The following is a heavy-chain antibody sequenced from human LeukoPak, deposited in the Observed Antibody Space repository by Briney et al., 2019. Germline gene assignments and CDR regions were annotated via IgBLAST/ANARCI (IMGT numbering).Heavy chain of an antibody. V-gene: IGHV4-59*11. J-gene: IGHJ4*02. D-gene: IGHD6-13*01. CDR3: ATRPGGSTWHGVFDF. Sequence: SETLSLTCTVFGVSMRNHYWSWIRQPPGKGLEWIGYIYDSETTNYNPSLKSRVTMSLDTSKNHFSLKLSSVTAADTALYYCATRPGGSTWHGVFDFWSRGTLVTVSS. CDR1: GVSMRNHY. CDR2: IYDSETT.